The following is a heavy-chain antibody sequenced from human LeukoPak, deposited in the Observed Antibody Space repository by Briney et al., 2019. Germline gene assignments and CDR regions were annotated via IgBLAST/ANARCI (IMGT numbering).Heavy chain of an antibody. V-gene: IGHV1-18*01. CDR3: ATTSLGYCSSTSCGWFDP. D-gene: IGHD2-2*01. CDR1: GYTFTSYG. CDR2: ISAYNGNT. J-gene: IGHJ5*02. Sequence: ASVKVSCKASGYTFTSYGISWVRQAPGQGLEWMGWISAYNGNTNYAQKLQGRVTMTTDTSTSTAYMELRSLRSEDTAVYYCATTSLGYCSSTSCGWFDPWGQGTLVTVSS.